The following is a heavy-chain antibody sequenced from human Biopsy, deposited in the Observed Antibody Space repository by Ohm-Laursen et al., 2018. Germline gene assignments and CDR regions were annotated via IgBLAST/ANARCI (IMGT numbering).Heavy chain of an antibody. Sequence: SVKVSCKASGYTFTNYGISWVRQAPGQGLECMGRIIPLIGLTNYAQKFQGRVTITADKFTNTVYMELSSLRSDDTAVYFCARDCNGDNCGVDFWGQGTLVTVS. CDR1: GYTFTNYG. V-gene: IGHV1-69*04. CDR3: ARDCNGDNCGVDF. J-gene: IGHJ4*02. CDR2: IIPLIGLT. D-gene: IGHD2-15*01.